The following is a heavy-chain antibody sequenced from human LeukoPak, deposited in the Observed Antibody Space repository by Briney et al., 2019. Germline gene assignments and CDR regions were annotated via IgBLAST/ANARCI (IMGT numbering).Heavy chain of an antibody. CDR2: IYYSGST. CDR3: ARDDAPGGGFLDS. Sequence: PSETLSLTCTVSGVSISSYYWSWIRQPPGKGLEWIGYIYYSGSTNYNPSLKSQVTISVDTSKNQFSLRPSSVTAADTAVYYCARDDAPGGGFLDSWGQGTLVTVSS. D-gene: IGHD1-26*01. V-gene: IGHV4-59*12. J-gene: IGHJ4*02. CDR1: GVSISSYY.